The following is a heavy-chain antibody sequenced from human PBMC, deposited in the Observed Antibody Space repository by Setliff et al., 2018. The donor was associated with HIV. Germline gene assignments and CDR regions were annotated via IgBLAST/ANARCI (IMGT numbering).Heavy chain of an antibody. Sequence: SETLSLTCTVSGGSISSSSYFWGWIRQPPGKGLEWIGSIYYSGSTKYNPSLKSRVTILVDPSNNQFSLRLSSVTAADTAVYYCARHSDFWSEDAFDIWAQGTVVTVSS. CDR2: IYYSGST. V-gene: IGHV4-39*01. D-gene: IGHD3-3*01. CDR3: ARHSDFWSEDAFDI. J-gene: IGHJ3*02. CDR1: GGSISSSSYF.